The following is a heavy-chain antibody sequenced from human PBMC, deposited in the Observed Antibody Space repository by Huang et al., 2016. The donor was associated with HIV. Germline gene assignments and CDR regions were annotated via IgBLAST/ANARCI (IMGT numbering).Heavy chain of an antibody. J-gene: IGHJ3*02. D-gene: IGHD6-19*01. CDR1: GGSIISSGYS. CDR3: ARDLYSSGWHAFDT. V-gene: IGHV4-30-2*01. CDR2: LYHSGTA. Sequence: QLQLQESGSRLVRPSETLSLTCAVSGGSIISSGYSWSWIRQPPGKGLEWIGYLYHSGTASYNPSLKSRVTMSVDTSKDRCSLKLTSVTAADTAVYYCARDLYSSGWHAFDTWGQGTMVTVSS.